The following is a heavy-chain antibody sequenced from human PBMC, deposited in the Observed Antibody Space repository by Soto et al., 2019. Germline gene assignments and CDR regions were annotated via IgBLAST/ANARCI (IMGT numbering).Heavy chain of an antibody. D-gene: IGHD2-2*02. V-gene: IGHV4-31*03. CDR1: GGSITTGGSY. CDR3: ARARFQVLYGKPYFDS. Sequence: LSLTCTVSGGSITTGGSYWSWIRQHPGKGLEWIGNIYHSGNTYYNPSLKSRLTISVDTSKNHFSLMVDSVTAADTAVYYCARARFQVLYGKPYFDSWGQGTLVTVS. J-gene: IGHJ4*02. CDR2: IYHSGNT.